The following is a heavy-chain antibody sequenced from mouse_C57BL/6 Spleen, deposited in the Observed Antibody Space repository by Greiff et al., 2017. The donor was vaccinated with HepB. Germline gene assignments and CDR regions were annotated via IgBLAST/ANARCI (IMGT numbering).Heavy chain of an antibody. CDR2: IDPSDSYT. CDR1: GYTFTSYW. V-gene: IGHV1-50*01. CDR3: ARSGEYDEPDY. J-gene: IGHJ2*01. Sequence: VQLQQSGAELVKPGASVKLSCKASGYTFTSYWMQWVKQRPGQGLEWIGEIDPSDSYTNYNQKFKGKATLTVDTSSSTAYMQLSSLTSEDSAVYYCARSGEYDEPDYRGQGNTLPGSS. D-gene: IGHD2-14*01.